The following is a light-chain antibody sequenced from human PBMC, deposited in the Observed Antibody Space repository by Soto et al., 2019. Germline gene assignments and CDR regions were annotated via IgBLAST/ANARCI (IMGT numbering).Light chain of an antibody. Sequence: EIVLTQSPGTLSLSPGERATLSCRASQSVSSSYLAWYQQKPGQAPRLLIYGASSRATGIPDRFSGSGSGTDFTLTISRLEPEDFAVYYRQQYGSSPLTFGQGKRLEIK. CDR1: QSVSSSY. CDR3: QQYGSSPLT. J-gene: IGKJ5*01. V-gene: IGKV3-20*01. CDR2: GAS.